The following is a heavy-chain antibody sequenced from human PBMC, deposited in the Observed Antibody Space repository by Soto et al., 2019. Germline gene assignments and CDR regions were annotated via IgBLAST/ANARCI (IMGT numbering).Heavy chain of an antibody. Sequence: QITLKESGPTLVKPTQTLTLTCTFSGFSLSTSGVGVGWIRQPPGKALEWLALIYWDDDKRYSPSLKSRLTIAKDTSKTQVVLTMTNMDPVDTATYYCAHSPDVIDTPYYFDSWGQGTLVTVSS. CDR1: GFSLSTSGVG. CDR3: AHSPDVIDTPYYFDS. V-gene: IGHV2-5*02. D-gene: IGHD2-15*01. J-gene: IGHJ4*02. CDR2: IYWDDDK.